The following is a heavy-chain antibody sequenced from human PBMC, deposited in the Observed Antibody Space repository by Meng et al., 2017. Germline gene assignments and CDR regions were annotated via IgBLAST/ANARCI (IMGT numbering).Heavy chain of an antibody. CDR3: ATNIGIVGATSYYYYGMDV. D-gene: IGHD1-26*01. CDR1: GFTFDDYA. CDR2: ISWDGGST. V-gene: IGHV3-43D*03. J-gene: IGHJ6*02. Sequence: GGSLRLSCAASGFTFDDYAMHWVRQAPGKGLEWVSLISWDGGSTYYADSVKGRFTISRDNSNNSLYLQMNSLRAENTALYYCATNIGIVGATSYYYYGMDVWGQGTTVTVSS.